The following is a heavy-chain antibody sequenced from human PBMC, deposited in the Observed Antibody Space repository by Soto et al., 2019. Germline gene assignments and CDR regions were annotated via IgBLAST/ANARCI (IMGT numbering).Heavy chain of an antibody. Sequence: QVQLVQSGAEVKKPGASVKVSCKASGYTFTSYAMHWVRQAPGQRLESMGWINAGNGNTKYSQKFQGRVTITRDTSASTAYMELSSLRSEDTAVYYCARGEFLSYDDYWGQGTLVTVSS. CDR3: ARGEFLSYDDY. J-gene: IGHJ4*02. CDR1: GYTFTSYA. CDR2: INAGNGNT. V-gene: IGHV1-3*01. D-gene: IGHD3-16*01.